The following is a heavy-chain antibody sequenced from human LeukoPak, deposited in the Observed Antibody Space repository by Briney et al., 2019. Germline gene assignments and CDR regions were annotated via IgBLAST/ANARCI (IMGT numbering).Heavy chain of an antibody. CDR1: GGSISTGEYF. Sequence: SETLSLTCTVSGGSISTGEYFWSWIRQPPGKALGWIGYIYYSGSTYYNPSLKSRLTISIDTSKNQFSLKLSSVTAADAAVYYCARLFSGSYFRRYYFDYWGQGTLVTVSS. CDR3: ARLFSGSYFRRYYFDY. D-gene: IGHD1-26*01. V-gene: IGHV4-30-4*08. CDR2: IYYSGST. J-gene: IGHJ4*02.